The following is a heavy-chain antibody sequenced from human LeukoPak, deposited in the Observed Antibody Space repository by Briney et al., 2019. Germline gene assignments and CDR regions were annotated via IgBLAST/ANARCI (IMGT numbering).Heavy chain of an antibody. D-gene: IGHD3-3*02. Sequence: GGSLRLSCAASGFTFSNAWMNWVRQAPGKGLEWVGRVKSKTDGGTTDYSAPVKGRFTISRDDSKTTLYLQMNSLKTEDTAVYYCTTDKRSMFNAFDIWGQGTMVTVSS. CDR3: TTDKRSMFNAFDI. CDR2: VKSKTDGGTT. J-gene: IGHJ3*02. V-gene: IGHV3-15*01. CDR1: GFTFSNAW.